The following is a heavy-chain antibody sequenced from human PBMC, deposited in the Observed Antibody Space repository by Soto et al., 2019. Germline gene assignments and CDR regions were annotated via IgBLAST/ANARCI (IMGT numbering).Heavy chain of an antibody. CDR1: GYTFTSCT. CDR2: IHAGNGNT. V-gene: IGHV1-3*01. Sequence: ASVKVSCKASGYTFTSCTVHWVRQAPGQRLEWMGWIHAGNGNTKYSQRFQDRVTITRDTSASTVFMELSSLTFEDTAVYYCARRIDPDYWGQGTLVTVSS. J-gene: IGHJ4*02. CDR3: ARRIDPDY. D-gene: IGHD1-26*01.